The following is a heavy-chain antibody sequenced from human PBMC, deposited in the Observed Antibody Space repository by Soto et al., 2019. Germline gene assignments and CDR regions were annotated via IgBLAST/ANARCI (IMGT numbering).Heavy chain of an antibody. CDR2: TYYRSKWYF. V-gene: IGHV6-1*01. D-gene: IGHD6-19*01. Sequence: PSQTLSLTCVISGDSISRNTAAWNWIRRSPSRGLEWLGRTYYRSKWYFDYAVSLKSRITINPDTSRNQVSLQLSSVTPEDTAVYYCARGAHGMGVANFDSWGQGTLVTVSS. CDR3: ARGAHGMGVANFDS. CDR1: GDSISRNTAA. J-gene: IGHJ4*02.